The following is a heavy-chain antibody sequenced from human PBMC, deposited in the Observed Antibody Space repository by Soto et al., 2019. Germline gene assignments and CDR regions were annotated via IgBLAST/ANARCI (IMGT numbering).Heavy chain of an antibody. D-gene: IGHD3-10*01. CDR2: IMPNFANA. V-gene: IGHV1-69*01. J-gene: IGHJ5*02. CDR3: ARERASGSHDP. Sequence: QVLLVQSGAEVRKPGSSLNVSCQTSGDNFTANLIIWGRQAPGKGLEWMGGIMPNFANANYAQKFQGRVTITADESTSIAYMEICDLTFEDTAVYYCARERASGSHDPWGQGTLGTVAS. CDR1: GDNFTANL.